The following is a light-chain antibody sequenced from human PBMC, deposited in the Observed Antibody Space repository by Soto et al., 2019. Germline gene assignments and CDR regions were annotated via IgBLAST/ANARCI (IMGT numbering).Light chain of an antibody. CDR2: EVS. CDR3: SSYTSSSVV. CDR1: SSDVGGYNY. J-gene: IGLJ2*01. V-gene: IGLV2-14*01. Sequence: QSVLTQPASVSGSPGQSITISCTGTSSDVGGYNYVSWYQQHPGKAPKLMIYEVSYRPSGVSNRFSGSKSGNTASLTISGLQAEDEADYYCSSYTSSSVVFGGGTKVTVL.